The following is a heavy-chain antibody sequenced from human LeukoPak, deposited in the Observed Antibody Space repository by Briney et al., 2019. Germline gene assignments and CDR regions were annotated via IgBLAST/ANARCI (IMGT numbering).Heavy chain of an antibody. J-gene: IGHJ4*02. D-gene: IGHD3-10*01. CDR1: GFTFSSYG. CDR2: ISGSGGST. V-gene: IGHV3-23*01. CDR3: AKETAMVRGVIIN. Sequence: GGTLRLSCAASGFTFSSYGMSWVRQAPGKGLGWVSAISGSGGSTYYADSVKGRFTISRDNSKNTLYLQMNSLRAEDTAVYYCAKETAMVRGVIINWGQGTLVTVSS.